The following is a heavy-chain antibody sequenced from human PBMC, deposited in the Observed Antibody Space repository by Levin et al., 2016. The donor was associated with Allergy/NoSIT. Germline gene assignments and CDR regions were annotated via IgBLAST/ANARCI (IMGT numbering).Heavy chain of an antibody. V-gene: IGHV3-48*01. CDR3: ARDTGRLARLSGMDV. D-gene: IGHD4-17*01. CDR2: ISGSSGAI. J-gene: IGHJ6*02. Sequence: WIRQPPGKGLEWVSYISGSSGAIYYTDSVKGRFTISRDNAKNSLYLQMNSLRAEDTAVYYCARDTGRLARLSGMDVWGQGTTVTVSS.